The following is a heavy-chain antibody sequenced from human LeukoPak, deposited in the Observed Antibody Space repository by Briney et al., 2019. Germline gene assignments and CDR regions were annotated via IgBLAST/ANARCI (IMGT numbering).Heavy chain of an antibody. CDR1: GFTFSSYW. J-gene: IGHJ4*02. V-gene: IGHV3-74*03. D-gene: IGHD6-19*01. CDR3: ARGGSSGWYFDY. CDR2: VSSDGSST. Sequence: GGSLRLSCAASGFTFSSYWMHWVRQAPGKGLMWVSRVSSDGSSTTYADSVKGRFTISRDNAKNTLYLQMNSLRAEDTAVYFCARGGSSGWYFDYWGQGTLVTVSS.